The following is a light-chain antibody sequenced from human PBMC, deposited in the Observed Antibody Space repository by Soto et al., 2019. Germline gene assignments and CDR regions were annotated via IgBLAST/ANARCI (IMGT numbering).Light chain of an antibody. CDR2: AAS. CDR1: QSISSY. Sequence: DIQMTQSPSSLSASVGDRVTITCRASQSISSYLNWYQQTPGKAPKLLIYAASSLHSGVPSRFSGSGSGTDFTLTISSLQPEDFATYYCQQSYSAHSSFGPGTKVDIK. V-gene: IGKV1-39*01. J-gene: IGKJ3*01. CDR3: QQSYSAHSS.